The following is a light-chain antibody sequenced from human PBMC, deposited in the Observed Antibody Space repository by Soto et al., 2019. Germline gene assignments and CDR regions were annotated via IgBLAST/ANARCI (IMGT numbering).Light chain of an antibody. J-gene: IGKJ4*01. Sequence: DIQMTQSPSSVSASVGDRVTITCRASQDISSWVAWYQQKPGKAPKPLISAASSLQSGVPRRFSGSGSGTDFTLIISSLQPEDFATYFCQQGDSFPFTFGGGTKVDIK. CDR3: QQGDSFPFT. V-gene: IGKV1-12*01. CDR2: AAS. CDR1: QDISSW.